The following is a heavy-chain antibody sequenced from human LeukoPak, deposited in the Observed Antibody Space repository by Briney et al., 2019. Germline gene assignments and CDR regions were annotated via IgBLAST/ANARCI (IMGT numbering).Heavy chain of an antibody. CDR3: ARDHRRLVVAATQYYFDY. J-gene: IGHJ4*02. Sequence: GRSLRLSCAASGFTFSSYGMHWVRQAPGKGLEWAAVIWYDGSNKYYADSVKGRFTISRDNSKNTLYLQMNSLRAEDTAVYYCARDHRRLVVAATQYYFDYWGQGTLVTVSS. CDR2: IWYDGSNK. V-gene: IGHV3-33*01. CDR1: GFTFSSYG. D-gene: IGHD2-15*01.